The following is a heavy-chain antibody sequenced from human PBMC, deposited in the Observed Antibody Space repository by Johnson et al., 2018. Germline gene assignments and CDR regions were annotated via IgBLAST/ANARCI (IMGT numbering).Heavy chain of an antibody. J-gene: IGHJ3*02. CDR3: KSGRTSAFDI. V-gene: IGHV3-49*03. D-gene: IGHD1-26*01. CDR1: GFTFGDYA. CDR2: IRSKAYGGTT. Sequence: VQLVESGGGVVQPGRSLRLSCTASGFTFGDYAMSWFRQAPGKGLEWVGFIRSKAYGGTTEYAASVKGRFTIPRDDSKSIAYRQMNSLKTEDTAVYYCKSGRTSAFDIGGQGTMVTVSS.